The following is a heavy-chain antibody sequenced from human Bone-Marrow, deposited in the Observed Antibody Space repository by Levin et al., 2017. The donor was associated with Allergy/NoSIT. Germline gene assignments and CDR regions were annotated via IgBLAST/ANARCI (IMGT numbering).Heavy chain of an antibody. Sequence: SETLSLTCTVSGGSINNYYWSWIRQPPGKGLEWIGYIYYNGNTNSNPSLRSRVTISVDTSKNQFSLRLSSVTAADTAMYYCARGFRYFGTIENFDIWGQGTMVTVSS. CDR2: IYYNGNT. D-gene: IGHD3-9*01. V-gene: IGHV4-59*01. CDR1: GGSINNYY. J-gene: IGHJ3*02. CDR3: ARGFRYFGTIENFDI.